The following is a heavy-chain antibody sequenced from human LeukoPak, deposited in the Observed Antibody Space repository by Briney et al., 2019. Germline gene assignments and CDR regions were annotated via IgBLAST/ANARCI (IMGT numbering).Heavy chain of an antibody. CDR3: ARVTGSIDY. D-gene: IGHD2-8*02. CDR2: MNPKSGNT. J-gene: IGHJ4*02. Sequence: ASVKVSCKASGYTFTSYDINWVRQATGPGLEWMGWMNPKSGNTGFAQRFQGRVTMTRDTTISTAYMELSSLRPEDTAVYYCARVTGSIDYWGQGTLVTVSS. V-gene: IGHV1-8*01. CDR1: GYTFTSYD.